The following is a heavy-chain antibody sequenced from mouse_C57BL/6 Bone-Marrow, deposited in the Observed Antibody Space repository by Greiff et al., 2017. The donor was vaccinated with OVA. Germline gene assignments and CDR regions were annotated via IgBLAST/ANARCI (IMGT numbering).Heavy chain of an antibody. CDR1: GYTFTDYN. D-gene: IGHD1-1*01. Sequence: EVQRVESGPELVKPGASVKMSCKASGYTFTDYNLHWVKQSHGKSLEWIGYINPNNGGTSYNQKFKGKATLTVNKSSSTAYMELRSLTSEESAVYYCARRGRSYRYFDVWGTGTTVTVSS. CDR3: ARRGRSYRYFDV. J-gene: IGHJ1*03. V-gene: IGHV1-22*01. CDR2: INPNNGGT.